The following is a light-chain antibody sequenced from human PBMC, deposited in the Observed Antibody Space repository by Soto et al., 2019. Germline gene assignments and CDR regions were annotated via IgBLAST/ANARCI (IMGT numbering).Light chain of an antibody. Sequence: SYELTQPPSVSVAPGKTARITCGGNNIGSKSVHWYEQKPGQAPVLVIYYDSDRPSGIPERFSGSNSGNTATLTISRVEAGDEADYSCQVWDSSSDPVFGGGTKLTVL. CDR2: YDS. V-gene: IGLV3-21*04. J-gene: IGLJ2*01. CDR1: NIGSKS. CDR3: QVWDSSSDPV.